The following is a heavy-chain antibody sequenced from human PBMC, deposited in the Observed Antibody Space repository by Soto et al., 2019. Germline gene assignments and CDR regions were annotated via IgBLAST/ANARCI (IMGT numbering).Heavy chain of an antibody. V-gene: IGHV1-18*04. Sequence: ASVKVSCKASGYTFTSYGISWVRQAPGQGLEWMGWISAYNGNTNYAQKLQGRVTMTTDTSTSTAYMELSSLRSEDTAVYYCARGVVVVPAAYTYYYGMDVWGQGTTVTVSS. CDR1: GYTFTSYG. CDR2: ISAYNGNT. CDR3: ARGVVVVPAAYTYYYGMDV. D-gene: IGHD2-2*01. J-gene: IGHJ6*02.